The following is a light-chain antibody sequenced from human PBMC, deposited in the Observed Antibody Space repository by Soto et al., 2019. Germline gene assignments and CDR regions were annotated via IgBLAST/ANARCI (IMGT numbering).Light chain of an antibody. V-gene: IGKV1-12*01. CDR1: QGITSW. Sequence: DIQMTQSPSSVSASVGDRVTITCRASQGITSWLAWYQQKPGKAPKLLIYRASNLQSGVPSRFSGSGSGTDFTLTSSGLQPAVFATYYCQQTTTFPLTFGGGTKVEIK. CDR2: RAS. CDR3: QQTTTFPLT. J-gene: IGKJ4*01.